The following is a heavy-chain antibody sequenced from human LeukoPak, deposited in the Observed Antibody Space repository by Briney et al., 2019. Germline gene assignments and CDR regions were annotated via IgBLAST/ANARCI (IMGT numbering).Heavy chain of an antibody. J-gene: IGHJ4*02. Sequence: GGSLRLSCAASGFTFSTYDMHWVRQATGKGLEWVSAIGNGGDTHYTGSVKGRFTISRENAKSSLYLQMNSLRAGDTAVYYCARGNILTGYDYWGQGALVTVSS. V-gene: IGHV3-13*04. D-gene: IGHD3-9*01. CDR1: GFTFSTYD. CDR3: ARGNILTGYDY. CDR2: IGNGGDT.